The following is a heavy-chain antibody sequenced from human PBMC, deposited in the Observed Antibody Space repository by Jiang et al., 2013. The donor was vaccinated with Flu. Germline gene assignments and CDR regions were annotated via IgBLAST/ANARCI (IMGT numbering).Heavy chain of an antibody. CDR1: GDTFDKYG. V-gene: IGHV1-69*15. D-gene: IGHD1-1*01. CDR3: ARESLTTGTTVGHLDP. J-gene: IGHJ5*02. Sequence: SGAEVKRPGSSLRVSCTPPGDTFDKYGISWVRQAPGQGLEWMGRIVPMYEATDYAQKFLDRVTFTADASTNTAYMEISTLRADDSAVYFCARESLTTGTTVGHLDPWGQGTQVFVSS. CDR2: IVPMYEAT.